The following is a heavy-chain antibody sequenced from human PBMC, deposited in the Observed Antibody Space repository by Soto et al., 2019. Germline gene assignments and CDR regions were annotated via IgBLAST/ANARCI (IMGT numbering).Heavy chain of an antibody. CDR1: GGSISGSY. V-gene: IGHV4-59*01. CDR3: ARSVAVPGAHVDY. CDR2: VYYTGST. J-gene: IGHJ4*02. D-gene: IGHD6-19*01. Sequence: TLSLTCSVSGGSISGSYWSWIRQSPGKGLEWLGYVYYTGSTNYSPSLRSRVSISVDTSKNEFSLRLSSVTAADTAVYFCARSVAVPGAHVDYWGQGTQVTVSS.